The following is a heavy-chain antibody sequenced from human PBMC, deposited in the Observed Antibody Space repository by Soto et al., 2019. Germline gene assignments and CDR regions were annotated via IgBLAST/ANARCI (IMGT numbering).Heavy chain of an antibody. D-gene: IGHD2-2*01. Sequence: QVQLVQSGAEVKKPGSSVKVSCKASGGTFSSYAISWVRQAPGQGLEWMGGIIPISGTANYAQKFQGRVTITADESTSTADMELGSLRSEETAVYYCARSQGSSTSLEIYYYYYYGMDVWGQGTTVTVSS. V-gene: IGHV1-69*01. CDR1: GGTFSSYA. J-gene: IGHJ6*02. CDR3: ARSQGSSTSLEIYYYYYYGMDV. CDR2: IIPISGTA.